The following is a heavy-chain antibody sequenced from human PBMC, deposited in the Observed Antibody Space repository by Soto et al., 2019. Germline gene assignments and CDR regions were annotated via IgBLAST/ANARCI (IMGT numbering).Heavy chain of an antibody. CDR3: AAILNYYDSSGYYLPPIFDY. V-gene: IGHV1-69*06. D-gene: IGHD3-22*01. J-gene: IGHJ4*02. Sequence: QVQLVQSGAEVKKPGSSVKVSCKASGGTFSSYAISWVRQAPGQGLEWMGGIIPIFGTANYAQKFQGRVTITADKSTSTAYMELSSLRSEDTAVYYCAAILNYYDSSGYYLPPIFDYWGQGTLVTVSS. CDR2: IIPIFGTA. CDR1: GGTFSSYA.